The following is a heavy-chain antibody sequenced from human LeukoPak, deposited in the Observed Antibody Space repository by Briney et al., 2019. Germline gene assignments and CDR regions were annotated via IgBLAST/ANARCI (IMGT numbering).Heavy chain of an antibody. CDR1: GFTFSSYA. D-gene: IGHD3-22*01. CDR3: AKGATMIVVVIPEYFQH. V-gene: IGHV3-23*01. Sequence: AGGSLRLSCAASGFTFSSYAMSWVRQAPGKGLEWVSAISGSGGSTYYADSVKGRFTISRDNSKNTLYLQMNSQRAEDTAVYYCAKGATMIVVVIPEYFQHWGQGTLVTVSS. J-gene: IGHJ1*01. CDR2: ISGSGGST.